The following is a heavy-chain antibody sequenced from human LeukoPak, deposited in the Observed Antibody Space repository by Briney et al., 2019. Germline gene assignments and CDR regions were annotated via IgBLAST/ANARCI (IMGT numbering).Heavy chain of an antibody. V-gene: IGHV5-51*01. CDR3: ARLRGRQYSGSAFDP. CDR2: IYPGDSDT. D-gene: IGHD5-12*01. CDR1: GYRFANSC. J-gene: IGHJ5*02. Sequence: GESLKISCKGSGYRFANSCIAWVRQMPGKGLEWMGIIYPGDSDTRYSPSFQGQVTISADKSINTAYLQWSSLKASDTAMYYCARLRGRQYSGSAFDPWGQGTLVTVSS.